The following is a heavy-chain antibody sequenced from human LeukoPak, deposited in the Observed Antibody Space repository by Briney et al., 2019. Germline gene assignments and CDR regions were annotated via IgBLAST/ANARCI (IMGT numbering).Heavy chain of an antibody. Sequence: PSETLSLTCTVSGGSISSYYWSWIRQPPGKRLEWIGYIYYSGSTNYNPSLKSRVTISVDTSKNQFSLKLSSVTAADTAVYYCARHRWKLYDAFDIWGQGTMVTVSS. V-gene: IGHV4-59*08. CDR1: GGSISSYY. D-gene: IGHD2-15*01. J-gene: IGHJ3*02. CDR2: IYYSGST. CDR3: ARHRWKLYDAFDI.